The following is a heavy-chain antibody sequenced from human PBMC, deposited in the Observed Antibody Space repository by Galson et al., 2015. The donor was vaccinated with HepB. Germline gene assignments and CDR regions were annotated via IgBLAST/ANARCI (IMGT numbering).Heavy chain of an antibody. CDR1: GGTFSSYA. CDR3: ARDYTGTTAGVYWFDP. D-gene: IGHD1-7*01. CDR2: IIPIFGIA. Sequence: SVKVSCKASGGTFSSYAISWVRQAPGQGLEWMGGIIPIFGIANYAQKFQGRVTITADKSTSTAYMELSSLRSEDTAVYYCARDYTGTTAGVYWFDPWGQGTLVTVSS. V-gene: IGHV1-69*10. J-gene: IGHJ5*02.